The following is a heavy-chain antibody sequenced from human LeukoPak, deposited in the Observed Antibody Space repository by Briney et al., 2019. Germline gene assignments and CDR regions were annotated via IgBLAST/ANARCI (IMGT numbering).Heavy chain of an antibody. CDR1: GVSISTYS. D-gene: IGHD1-26*01. CDR2: ISYSGST. J-gene: IGHJ2*01. CDR3: ATDGNFDL. V-gene: IGHV4-59*01. Sequence: SETLSLTCTVSGVSISTYSWSWIRQPPGKGLEWIGYISYSGSTSYNPSLRSRVTIPVDTSKNQFSLKLSSVTAADTAVYYCATDGNFDLWGRGTLVTVSS.